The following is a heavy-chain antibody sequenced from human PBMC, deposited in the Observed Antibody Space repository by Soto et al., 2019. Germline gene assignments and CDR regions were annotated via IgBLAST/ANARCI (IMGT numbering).Heavy chain of an antibody. J-gene: IGHJ6*02. D-gene: IGHD3-10*01. Sequence: GGSLRLSCAASGFTFSSYAMHWVRQAPGKGLEWVAVISYDGSNKYYADSVKGRFTISRDNSKNTLYLQMNSLRAEDTAVYYCALQGGDAINYYYYGMDVWGQGTTVTVSS. CDR1: GFTFSSYA. CDR2: ISYDGSNK. CDR3: ALQGGDAINYYYYGMDV. V-gene: IGHV3-30-3*01.